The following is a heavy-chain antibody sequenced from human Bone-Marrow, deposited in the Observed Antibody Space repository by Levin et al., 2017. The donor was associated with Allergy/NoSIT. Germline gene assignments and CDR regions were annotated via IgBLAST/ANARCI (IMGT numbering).Heavy chain of an antibody. CDR2: ISARRTTL. V-gene: IGHV3-48*04. CDR1: GFTFSSYG. J-gene: IGHJ3*02. CDR3: ARDEESYGDAFDI. Sequence: ASVKVSCAASGFTFSSYGMIWVRQAPGKGLEWISYISARRTTLYYADSVKGRFTISRDDAKNTLYLQMSSLRPEDTAIYYCARDEESYGDAFDIWGQGTMVTVSS. D-gene: IGHD3-10*01.